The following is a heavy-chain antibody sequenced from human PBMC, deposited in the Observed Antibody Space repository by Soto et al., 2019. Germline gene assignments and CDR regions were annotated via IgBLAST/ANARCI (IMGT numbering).Heavy chain of an antibody. CDR2: IYYSGST. J-gene: IGHJ5*02. CDR1: GGSISSYY. D-gene: IGHD6-13*01. CDR3: ARDLRIAAVRSRWFDP. V-gene: IGHV4-59*01. Sequence: SETLSLTCTVSGGSISSYYWSWIRQPPGKGLEWIGYIYYSGSTNYNPSLKSRVTISVDTSKNQFSLKLSSVTAADTAVYYCARDLRIAAVRSRWFDPWGQGTLVTVSS.